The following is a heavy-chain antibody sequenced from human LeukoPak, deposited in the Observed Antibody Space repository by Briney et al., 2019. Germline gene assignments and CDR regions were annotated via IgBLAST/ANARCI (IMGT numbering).Heavy chain of an antibody. V-gene: IGHV3-74*01. CDR2: INSDGSST. Sequence: PEGSLRLSCAVSGFTFSSYWMHWVRQAPGKGLVWVSRINSDGSSTSYADSVKGRFTISRDNAKNTLYLQMNSLRADDTAVYYCARETSAYCGGDCYYNWFDPWGQGTLVTVSS. J-gene: IGHJ5*02. CDR1: GFTFSSYW. D-gene: IGHD2-21*02. CDR3: ARETSAYCGGDCYYNWFDP.